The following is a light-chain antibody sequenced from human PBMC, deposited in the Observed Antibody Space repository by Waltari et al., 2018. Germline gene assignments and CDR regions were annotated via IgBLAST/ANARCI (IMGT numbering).Light chain of an antibody. CDR1: QSVSSSY. CDR2: GAS. V-gene: IGKV3-20*01. Sequence: EIVLPQSPGTLSLFPGARGTISCRARQSVSSSYLAWYQQKPGQAPRLLIYGASSRAPGIPDRFSGSGSETDFTLTISRLGPEDFAVYYCQQYGSSGLGLGGGTKVEIK. CDR3: QQYGSSGLG. J-gene: IGKJ4*01.